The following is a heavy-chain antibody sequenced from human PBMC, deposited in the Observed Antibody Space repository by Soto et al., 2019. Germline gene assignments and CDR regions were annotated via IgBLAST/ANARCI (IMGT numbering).Heavy chain of an antibody. CDR1: GFTFSSYW. D-gene: IGHD4-17*01. CDR2: IKQDGSEK. CDR3: ARAPPHLHPTTADYYYMDV. V-gene: IGHV3-7*01. Sequence: GGSLRLSCAASGFTFSSYWMSWVRQAPGKGLEWVANIKQDGSEKYYVDSVKGRFTISRDNAKNSLYLQMNSLRAEDTAVYYCARAPPHLHPTTADYYYMDVWGKGTTVTVSS. J-gene: IGHJ6*03.